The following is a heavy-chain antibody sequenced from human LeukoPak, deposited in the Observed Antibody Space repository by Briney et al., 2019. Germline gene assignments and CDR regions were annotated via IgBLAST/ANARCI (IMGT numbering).Heavy chain of an antibody. V-gene: IGHV1-2*02. D-gene: IGHD6-6*01. CDR3: ARGGPGIAARLGDDY. CDR1: GYTFTGYY. CDR2: INPNSGGT. Sequence: ASVKVSCRASGYTFTGYYMHWVRQAPGQGLEWMGWINPNSGGTNYAQKFQGRVTMTRDTSICTAYMELSRLRSDDTAVYYCARGGPGIAARLGDDYWGQGTLVTVSS. J-gene: IGHJ4*02.